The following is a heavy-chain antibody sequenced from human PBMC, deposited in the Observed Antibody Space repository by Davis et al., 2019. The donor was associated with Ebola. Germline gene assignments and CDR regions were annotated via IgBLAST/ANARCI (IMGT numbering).Heavy chain of an antibody. CDR2: IYYSGST. CDR1: GGSISSYY. J-gene: IGHJ5*02. CDR3: ARDVARGWFDP. Sequence: SETLSLTCTVSGGSISSYYWSWIRQPPGKGLEWIGYIYYSGSTNYKPSLKSRVTISVDTSKNQFSLKLSSVTAADTAVYYCARDVARGWFDPWGQGTLVTVSS. V-gene: IGHV4-59*01.